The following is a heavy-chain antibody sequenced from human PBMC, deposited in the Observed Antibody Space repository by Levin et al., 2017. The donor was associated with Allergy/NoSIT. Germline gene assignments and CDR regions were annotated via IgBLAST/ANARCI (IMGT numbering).Heavy chain of an antibody. J-gene: IGHJ4*02. D-gene: IGHD6-13*01. CDR2: ISYDGSNK. CDR1: GFTFSSYG. V-gene: IGHV3-30*18. Sequence: LSLTCAASGFTFSSYGMHWVRQAPGKGLEWVAVISYDGSNKYYADSVKGRFTISRDNSKNTLYLQMNSLRAEDTAVYYCAKVRSSSWYYFDYWGQGTLVTVSS. CDR3: AKVRSSSWYYFDY.